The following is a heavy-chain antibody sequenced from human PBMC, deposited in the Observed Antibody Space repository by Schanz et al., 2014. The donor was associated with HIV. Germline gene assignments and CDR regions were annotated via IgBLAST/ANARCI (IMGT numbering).Heavy chain of an antibody. CDR3: AKVGRIYSTTWIDY. V-gene: IGHV3-33*06. J-gene: IGHJ4*02. CDR1: GFTFSNFA. Sequence: QVQLVESGGGVVQPGRSLRLSCAASGFTFSNFAMHWVRQAPGKGLEWAAVIWYDGSYKYYADSVKGRFTISRDNSKNTLYLQMNSLRREDTAVYYCAKVGRIYSTTWIDYWGQGTLVTVSS. D-gene: IGHD2-2*01. CDR2: IWYDGSYK.